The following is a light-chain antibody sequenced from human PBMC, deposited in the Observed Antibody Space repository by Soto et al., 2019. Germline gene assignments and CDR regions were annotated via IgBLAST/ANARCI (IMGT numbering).Light chain of an antibody. CDR3: QQSSIAPRT. CDR2: AAS. J-gene: IGKJ2*01. Sequence: DIQMTQSPSSLSASVGDRVTITCRASQSISSYLNWYQQKPGKAPKFLIYAASSLQSGVPSRFSGSGSGTDFTLTISSLQPEDFATYYCQQSSIAPRTFGQGTKVDIK. V-gene: IGKV1-39*01. CDR1: QSISSY.